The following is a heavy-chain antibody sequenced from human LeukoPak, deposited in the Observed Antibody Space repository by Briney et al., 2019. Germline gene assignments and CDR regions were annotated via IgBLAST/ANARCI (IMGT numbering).Heavy chain of an antibody. D-gene: IGHD5-18*01. CDR3: ARSRGYSYGRYGGFDY. CDR1: GGTFSSYA. V-gene: IGHV1-69*01. J-gene: IGHJ4*02. Sequence: GSSVKVSCKASGGTFSSYAISWVRQAPGQGLEWMGGIIPSFGTANYAQKFQGRVTITADESTSTAYMELSSLRSEDMAVYYCARSRGYSYGRYGGFDYWGQGTLVTVSS. CDR2: IIPSFGTA.